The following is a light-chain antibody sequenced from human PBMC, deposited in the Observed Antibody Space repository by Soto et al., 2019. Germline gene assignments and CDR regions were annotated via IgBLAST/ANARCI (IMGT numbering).Light chain of an antibody. J-gene: IGLJ2*01. CDR1: SSDVGTYNY. CDR2: DVT. Sequence: QSALTQPRSVSGSPGQSVTISCTGTSSDVGTYNYVSWFQQHPGKAPKLIVCDVTQRPSGVPDRFSGSKSGNTASLTVSGLQAEDEADYYCCSYAGSYSLVFGGGTKLTVL. CDR3: CSYAGSYSLV. V-gene: IGLV2-11*01.